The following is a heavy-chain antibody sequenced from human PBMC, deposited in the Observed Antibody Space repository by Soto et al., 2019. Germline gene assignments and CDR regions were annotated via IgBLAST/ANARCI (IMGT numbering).Heavy chain of an antibody. D-gene: IGHD3-10*01. CDR1: GGSISSSSYY. Sequence: SETLSLTCTVSGGSISSSSYYWGWIRQPPGKGLEWIGKINYSGSTNYNPSLKSRVTISVDTSKNQFSLKLSSVTAADTAVYYCASWYYYGSGSFPYFDYWGQGTLVTVS. CDR2: INYSGST. J-gene: IGHJ4*02. V-gene: IGHV4-39*07. CDR3: ASWYYYGSGSFPYFDY.